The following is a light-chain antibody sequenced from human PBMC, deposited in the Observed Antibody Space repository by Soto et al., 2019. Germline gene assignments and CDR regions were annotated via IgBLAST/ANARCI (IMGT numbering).Light chain of an antibody. Sequence: QSALTQPPSASGSPGQSVTISCTGTSSDIGGYDYVSWYQQHPGKAPKLIIYEVSKRPSGVPDRFSGSKSGNTASLTVSWLQAEDEADYYCSSYAGSNNLVFAGGTQLTVL. V-gene: IGLV2-8*01. CDR3: SSYAGSNNLV. CDR2: EVS. J-gene: IGLJ3*02. CDR1: SSDIGGYDY.